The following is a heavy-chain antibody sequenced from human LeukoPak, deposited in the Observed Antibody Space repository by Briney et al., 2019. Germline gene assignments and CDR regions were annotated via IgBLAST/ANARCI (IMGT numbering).Heavy chain of an antibody. CDR2: IWYDGSKK. D-gene: IGHD3-9*01. Sequence: QSGGSLRLSCAASGFTFSNYGMHWVRQAPGKGLEWVAVIWYDGSKKYYVDSVKGRFTISRDNSKNTLYLQMNSLRAEDTAVYYCASWLTPNNYFDPWGQGTLVTVSS. CDR3: ASWLTPNNYFDP. CDR1: GFTFSNYG. J-gene: IGHJ5*02. V-gene: IGHV3-33*01.